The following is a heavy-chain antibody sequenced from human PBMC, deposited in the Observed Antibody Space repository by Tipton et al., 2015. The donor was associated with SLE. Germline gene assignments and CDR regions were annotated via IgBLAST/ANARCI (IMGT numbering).Heavy chain of an antibody. D-gene: IGHD6-13*01. Sequence: LRLSCTVSGGSISSSSYYWGWIRQPPGKGLEWIGYIYYSGSTNYNPSLKSRVTISVDTSKNQFSLKLSSVTAADTAVYYCARFIAAAGHHYYYGMDVWGQGTTVTVSS. J-gene: IGHJ6*02. V-gene: IGHV4-61*05. CDR1: GGSISSSSYY. CDR2: IYYSGST. CDR3: ARFIAAAGHHYYYGMDV.